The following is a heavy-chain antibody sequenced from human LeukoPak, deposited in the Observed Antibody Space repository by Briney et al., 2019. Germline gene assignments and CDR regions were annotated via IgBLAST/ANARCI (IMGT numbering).Heavy chain of an antibody. CDR2: IYYSGST. J-gene: IGHJ6*03. V-gene: IGHV4-39*01. CDR1: GGSISSSSYY. Sequence: SETLSLTCTVSGGSISSSSYYWGWIRQPPGKGLEWIGSIYYSGSTYYNPSLKSRVTISVDTSKNQFSLKLSSVTAADTAVYYCARYSLNLYYYYMDVWGKGTTVTVSS. D-gene: IGHD2-21*01. CDR3: ARYSLNLYYYYMDV.